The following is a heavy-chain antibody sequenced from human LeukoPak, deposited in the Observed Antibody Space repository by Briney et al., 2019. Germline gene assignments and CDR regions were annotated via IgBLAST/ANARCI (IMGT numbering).Heavy chain of an antibody. CDR1: GFTFGDYA. Sequence: GGSLRLSCTASGFTFGDYALTWVRQAPGKGLVWVGFIRRKPFGGTPEYAASVQGRFTISRDDSKNIAYLQMDSLKREDTAVYYCTRDRGVPRPYYYGMDVWGKGTTVTVSS. CDR3: TRDRGVPRPYYYGMDV. D-gene: IGHD3-10*01. CDR2: IRRKPFGGTP. V-gene: IGHV3-49*04. J-gene: IGHJ6*04.